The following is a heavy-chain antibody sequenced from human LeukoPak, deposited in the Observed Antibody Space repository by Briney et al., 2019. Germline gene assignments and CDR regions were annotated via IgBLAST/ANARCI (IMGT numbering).Heavy chain of an antibody. CDR2: IYYSGST. CDR3: ARQYTDCNGGSCYSGAFDI. Sequence: SETLSLTCTVTGDSISSSANYWGWIRQPPGKGLEWIGNIYYSGSTYYNPSLKSRVTISVDTSKNQFSLKLSSVTAADTAVYYCARQYTDCNGGSCYSGAFDIWGQGTMVTVSS. CDR1: GDSISSSANY. J-gene: IGHJ3*02. V-gene: IGHV4-39*01. D-gene: IGHD2-15*01.